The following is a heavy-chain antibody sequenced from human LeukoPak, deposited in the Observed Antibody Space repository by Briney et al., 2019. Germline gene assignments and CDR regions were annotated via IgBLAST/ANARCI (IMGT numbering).Heavy chain of an antibody. CDR3: VKGDSGYFLDL. D-gene: IGHD3-22*01. Sequence: GGSLRLSCAASGFIFNNYGLVWVRQAPGKGLQWVSAISNDGGGTTYADFVKGRFTISRDSSKNTLFLQMNSLRAEDTALYYCVKGDSGYFLDLWGQGTLVTVSS. CDR2: ISNDGGGT. CDR1: GFIFNNYG. V-gene: IGHV3-23*01. J-gene: IGHJ5*02.